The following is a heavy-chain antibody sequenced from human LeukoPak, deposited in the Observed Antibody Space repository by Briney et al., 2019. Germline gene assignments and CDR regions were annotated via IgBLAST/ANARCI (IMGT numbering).Heavy chain of an antibody. CDR2: MNPNSGNT. D-gene: IGHD4-17*01. CDR1: GYTFTNYD. V-gene: IGHV1-8*03. J-gene: IGHJ6*02. Sequence: ASVKVSCKTSGYTFTNYDINWVRQASGQGLEWMGWMNPNSGNTGYAQKFQGRVTITRDTSISTAYMELRSLRSDDTAVYYCARDRGRDYGDYYGMDVWGRGTTVTVSS. CDR3: ARDRGRDYGDYYGMDV.